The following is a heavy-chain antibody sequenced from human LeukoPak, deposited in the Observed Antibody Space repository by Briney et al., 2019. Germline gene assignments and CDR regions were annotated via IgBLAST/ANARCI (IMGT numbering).Heavy chain of an antibody. CDR2: IYYSGST. V-gene: IGHV4-28*01. Sequence: SETLSLTCAVSGYSISSSNWWGWIRQPPGKGLGWIGYIYYSGSTYYNPSLKSRVTMSVDTSKNQFSLKLSSVTAVDTAVYYCARWTAAGTGGFDYWGQGTLVTVSS. CDR3: ARWTAAGTGGFDY. D-gene: IGHD6-13*01. J-gene: IGHJ4*02. CDR1: GYSISSSNW.